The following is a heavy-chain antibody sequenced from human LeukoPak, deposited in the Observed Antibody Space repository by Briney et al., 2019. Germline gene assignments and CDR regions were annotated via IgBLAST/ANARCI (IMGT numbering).Heavy chain of an antibody. CDR3: ARRPYSSTWPFNY. CDR2: INHSGST. Sequence: PSETLSLTCTVSGGSISSYYWSWIRQPPGKGLEWIGEINHSGSTNYNPSLKSRVTISVDTSKNQFSLKLNSVTAADTAVYYCARRPYSSTWPFNYWGQGTLVTVSS. D-gene: IGHD6-13*01. J-gene: IGHJ4*02. V-gene: IGHV4-34*01. CDR1: GGSISSYY.